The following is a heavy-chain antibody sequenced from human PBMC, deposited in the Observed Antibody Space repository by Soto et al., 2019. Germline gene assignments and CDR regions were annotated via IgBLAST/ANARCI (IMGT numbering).Heavy chain of an antibody. J-gene: IGHJ5*02. CDR3: ARIAIYDSSGYWSWFDP. V-gene: IGHV1-46*01. CDR1: GYTFTSYY. Sequence: ASVKVSCKASGYTFTSYYMHWVRQAPGQGLEWMGIINPSGGSTSYAQKFQGRVTMTRDTSTSTVYMELSSLRSEDTAVYYCARIAIYDSSGYWSWFDPWGQGTLVTVYS. D-gene: IGHD3-22*01. CDR2: INPSGGST.